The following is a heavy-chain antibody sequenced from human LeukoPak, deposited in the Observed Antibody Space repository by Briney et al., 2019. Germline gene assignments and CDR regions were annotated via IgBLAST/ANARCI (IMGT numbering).Heavy chain of an antibody. CDR2: INDDETST. CDR1: GFSFSSSW. J-gene: IGHJ4*02. Sequence: GGSLRLSCAASGFSFSSSWMHWVRQVPGKGLVWVSWINDDETSTSYADSVKGRFTISRDNAKNTLFLQMNSLRAEDTAVYYCATTGSGSYYDYWGQGTLVTVSS. CDR3: ATTGSGSYYDY. V-gene: IGHV3-74*01. D-gene: IGHD1-26*01.